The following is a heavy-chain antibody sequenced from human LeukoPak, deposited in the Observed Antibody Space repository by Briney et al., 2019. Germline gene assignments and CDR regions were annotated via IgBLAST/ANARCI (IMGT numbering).Heavy chain of an antibody. CDR3: ARDRSASSGYDFFDY. D-gene: IGHD5-12*01. CDR2: ISNRGSTI. V-gene: IGHV3-48*03. CDR1: GFTFSSFE. Sequence: GGSLRLSCAASGFTFSSFEMNWVRQAPGKGLEWVSYISNRGSTIYYADSVKGRFTISRDNAKNSLYLQMNSLRAEDTALYYCARDRSASSGYDFFDYWGQGTLVTVSS. J-gene: IGHJ4*02.